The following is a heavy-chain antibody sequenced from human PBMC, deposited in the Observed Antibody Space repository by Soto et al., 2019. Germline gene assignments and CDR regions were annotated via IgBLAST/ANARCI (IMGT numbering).Heavy chain of an antibody. J-gene: IGHJ4*02. CDR3: AKDNLWSGYFRFDY. Sequence: EVQLFESGGGLVQPGGSLRLSCAASGFTFSSYAMSWVRQAPGKGLEWVSAISGSGGSIYYADSVKGRFTISRDNSKNTLYLQVNSLRAEDTAVYYCAKDNLWSGYFRFDYWGQGTLVTVSS. CDR2: ISGSGGSI. CDR1: GFTFSSYA. V-gene: IGHV3-23*01. D-gene: IGHD3-3*01.